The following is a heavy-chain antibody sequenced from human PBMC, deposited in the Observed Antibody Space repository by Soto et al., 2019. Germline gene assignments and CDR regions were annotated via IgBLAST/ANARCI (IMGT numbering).Heavy chain of an antibody. CDR3: ARAGYYYGSGSYYKRPDYYYCYMDV. Sequence: ASVKVSCKASGYTFTSYGISWVRQAPGQGLEWMGWISAYNGNTNYARKLQGRVTMTTDTSTSTAYMELSSLRSEDTAVYYCARAGYYYGSGSYYKRPDYYYCYMDVWGKGTKVTVSS. J-gene: IGHJ6*03. CDR2: ISAYNGNT. V-gene: IGHV1-18*01. D-gene: IGHD3-10*01. CDR1: GYTFTSYG.